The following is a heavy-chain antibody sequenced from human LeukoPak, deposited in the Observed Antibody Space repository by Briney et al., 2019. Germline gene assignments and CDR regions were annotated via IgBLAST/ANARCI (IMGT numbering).Heavy chain of an antibody. J-gene: IGHJ4*02. V-gene: IGHV4-59*01. CDR1: GGSISGSY. D-gene: IGHD2-2*01. Sequence: SETLSLTCTVSGGSISGSYWSWIRQPPGKGLEWIGYIYYSGSTNYNPSLKSRVTISVDTSKNQFSLKLSSVTAADTAVYYCARVRRYCSSTSCYRRIDYWGQGTLVTVSS. CDR3: ARVRRYCSSTSCYRRIDY. CDR2: IYYSGST.